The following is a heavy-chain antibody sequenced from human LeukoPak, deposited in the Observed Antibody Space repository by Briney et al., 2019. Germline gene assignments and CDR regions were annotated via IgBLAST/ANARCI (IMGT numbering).Heavy chain of an antibody. CDR3: ARLMGGVTTYDL. Sequence: GGSLRLSCAASGFTFSSYAMSWVRQAPGKGLEWVSAISGSGGSTYYADSVKGRFTISRDNAEKSLSLQMNSLRAEDTAIYYCARLMGGVTTYDLWGQGTLVTVSS. CDR2: ISGSGGST. V-gene: IGHV3-23*01. CDR1: GFTFSSYA. D-gene: IGHD4-11*01. J-gene: IGHJ5*02.